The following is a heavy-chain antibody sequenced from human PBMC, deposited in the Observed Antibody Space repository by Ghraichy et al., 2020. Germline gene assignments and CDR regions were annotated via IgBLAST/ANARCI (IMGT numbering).Heavy chain of an antibody. J-gene: IGHJ4*02. CDR1: GGSISSGDYY. D-gene: IGHD5-18*01. Sequence: LRLSCTVSGGSISSGDYYWSWIRQPPGKGLEWIGYIYYSGSTYYNPSLKSRVTISVDTSKNQFSLKLSSVTAADTAVYYCARQGYSYGSFAYDSSPGVWGQGTLVTVSS. CDR2: IYYSGST. V-gene: IGHV4-30-4*01. CDR3: ARQGYSYGSFAYDSSPGV.